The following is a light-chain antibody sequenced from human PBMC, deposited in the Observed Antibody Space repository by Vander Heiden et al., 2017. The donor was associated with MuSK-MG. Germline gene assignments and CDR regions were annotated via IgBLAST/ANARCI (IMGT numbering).Light chain of an antibody. Sequence: QMTQPPSSLSASVGDRVTITCRASQSISSYLNWYQQKPGKAPKLLIYAASSLQSGVPSRFSGSGSGTDFTLTISSLQPEDFAAYYCQQRNSTPPFTFGRGTKVDIK. V-gene: IGKV1-39*01. J-gene: IGKJ3*01. CDR1: QSISSY. CDR3: QQRNSTPPFT. CDR2: AAS.